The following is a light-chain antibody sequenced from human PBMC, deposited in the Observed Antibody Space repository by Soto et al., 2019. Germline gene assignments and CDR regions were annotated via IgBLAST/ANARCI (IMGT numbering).Light chain of an antibody. J-gene: IGKJ2*01. CDR3: QQSYSTPYT. CDR2: AAS. Sequence: DIQLTQSPSSLSASVGARVTITCRASQSISTYLNWYQQKPGKAPELLIYAASSLQSGVPSRFSGSGSGADFTLTISSLQPEDFATYYCQQSYSTPYTFGQGTKLEIK. CDR1: QSISTY. V-gene: IGKV1-39*01.